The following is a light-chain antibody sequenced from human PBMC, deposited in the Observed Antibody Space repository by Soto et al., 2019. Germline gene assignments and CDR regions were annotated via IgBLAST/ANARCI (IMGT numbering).Light chain of an antibody. V-gene: IGKV4-1*01. CDR2: WAS. J-gene: IGKJ4*01. Sequence: DIVMTQSPDSLAVSLGERATINCKSSQSVLYNSNNKNYLAWYQQKPGQPPKLLIYWASTRESGVPDRFSGSGSGTDFTLTISSLQAEDVPVYYCQQYYSTPLTFGGGTKVEIK. CDR1: QSVLYNSNNKNY. CDR3: QQYYSTPLT.